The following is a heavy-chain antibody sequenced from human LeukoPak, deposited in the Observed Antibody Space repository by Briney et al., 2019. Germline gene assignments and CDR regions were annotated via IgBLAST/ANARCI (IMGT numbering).Heavy chain of an antibody. CDR3: AREYPCSSTSCYENYYYGMDV. CDR1: GSTFSSYA. D-gene: IGHD2-2*01. J-gene: IGHJ6*04. CDR2: IIPILGTA. V-gene: IGHV1-69*13. Sequence: ASVKVSCKASGSTFSSYAISWVRQAPGQGLEWMGGIIPILGTANYAQKFQGRVTITADESTSTAYMELSSLRSEDTAVYYCAREYPCSSTSCYENYYYGMDVWGKGTTVTVSS.